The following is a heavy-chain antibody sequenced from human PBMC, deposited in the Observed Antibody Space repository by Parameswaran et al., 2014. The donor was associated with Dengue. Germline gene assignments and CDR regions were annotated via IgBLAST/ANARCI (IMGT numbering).Heavy chain of an antibody. Sequence: SWVRQAPGQGLEWMGWISAYNGNTNYAQKLQGRVTMTTDTSTSTAYMELRSLRSDDTAVYYCARPYCSSASCPEWFDPWGQGTLVTVSS. CDR2: ISAYNGNT. V-gene: IGHV1-18*01. CDR3: ARPYCSSASCPEWFDP. J-gene: IGHJ5*02. D-gene: IGHD2-2*01.